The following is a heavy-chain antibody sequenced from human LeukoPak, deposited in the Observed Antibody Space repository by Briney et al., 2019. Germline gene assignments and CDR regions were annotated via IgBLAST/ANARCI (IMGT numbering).Heavy chain of an antibody. CDR3: ARGSSSWYLIFDY. D-gene: IGHD6-13*01. Sequence: SETLSLTCTVSGDSMSENYWSWIRQPPGKRLKYIGFIYRTGSSNYNPSLKSRVTMSIDTSKNQFSLKLSSVTAADTAVYYCARGSSSWYLIFDYWGQGALVTVSS. J-gene: IGHJ4*02. CDR1: GDSMSENY. CDR2: IYRTGSS. V-gene: IGHV4-59*01.